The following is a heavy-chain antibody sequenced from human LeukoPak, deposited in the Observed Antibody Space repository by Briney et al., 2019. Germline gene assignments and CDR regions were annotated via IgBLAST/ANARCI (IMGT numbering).Heavy chain of an antibody. V-gene: IGHV1-69*05. J-gene: IGHJ4*02. Sequence: SVKVSCKASGGTFSSYAISWVRHAPGQGLEWMGGTIPIFGTANYAQKFQGRVTITTDESTSTAYMELSSLRSEDTAVYYCASTREWERLPGFDYWGQGTLVTVSS. CDR2: TIPIFGTA. CDR3: ASTREWERLPGFDY. CDR1: GGTFSSYA. D-gene: IGHD1-26*01.